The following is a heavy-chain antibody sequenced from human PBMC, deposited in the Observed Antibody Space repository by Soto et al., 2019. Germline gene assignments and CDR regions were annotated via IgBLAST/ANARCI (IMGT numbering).Heavy chain of an antibody. CDR3: ARESFSASPNFFDY. J-gene: IGHJ4*02. V-gene: IGHV3-48*03. D-gene: IGHD3-16*01. CDR1: GFSFTNYE. CDR2: IGLSGDTI. Sequence: GGSLRLSCAVSGFSFTNYEMNWVRQAPGKGLEWIAYIGLSGDTIYYADSVKGRFTISRDHAKNSLELQMNSLRADDTALYYCARESFSASPNFFDYWGRGTRVTVSS.